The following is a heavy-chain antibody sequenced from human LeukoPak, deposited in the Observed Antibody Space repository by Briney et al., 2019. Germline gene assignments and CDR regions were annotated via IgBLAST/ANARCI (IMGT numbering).Heavy chain of an antibody. D-gene: IGHD1-26*01. CDR1: GGSISSSSYY. Sequence: PSETLSLTCTVSGGSISSSSYYWGWIRQPPGKGLEWIGNIYYDRSTYYNPSLKSRVTISVDTSKNQFSLKLSSVTAADAAVYYCARIPKVGATALGWFDPWGQGTLVTVSS. J-gene: IGHJ5*02. CDR3: ARIPKVGATALGWFDP. CDR2: IYYDRST. V-gene: IGHV4-39*07.